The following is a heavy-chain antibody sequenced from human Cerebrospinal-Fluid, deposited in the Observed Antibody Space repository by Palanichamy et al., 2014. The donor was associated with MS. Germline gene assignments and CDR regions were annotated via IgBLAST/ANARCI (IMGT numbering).Heavy chain of an antibody. CDR2: IYYSGST. CDR3: ARVRSGWYYFDY. Sequence: QESGPRTGEAFGDPVLTCTVSGGSISSYYWSWIRQPPGKGLEWIGYIYYSGSTNYNPSLKSRVTISVDTSKNQFSLKLSSVTAADTAFYYCARVRSGWYYFDYWGQGTLLTVSS. J-gene: IGHJ4*02. V-gene: IGHV4-59*01. CDR1: GGSISSYY. D-gene: IGHD6-19*01.